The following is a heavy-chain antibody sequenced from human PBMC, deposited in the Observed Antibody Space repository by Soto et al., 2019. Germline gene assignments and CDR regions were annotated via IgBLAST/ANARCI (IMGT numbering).Heavy chain of an antibody. V-gene: IGHV4-30-4*01. J-gene: IGHJ4*02. D-gene: IGHD3-22*01. CDR3: ASTSYFDNSGSAY. CDR1: GGSISSDNYY. CDR2: IYYSGST. Sequence: SETLSLTCTVSGGSISSDNYYWSWIRQPPGRGLEWIGYIYYSGSTYYNPSLKSRVIISIDTSKNQFSLKLSSVTAADTAVYYCASTSYFDNSGSAYWGQGTLVTVSS.